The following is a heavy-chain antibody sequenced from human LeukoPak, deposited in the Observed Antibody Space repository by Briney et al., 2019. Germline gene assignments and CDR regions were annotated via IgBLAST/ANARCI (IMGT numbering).Heavy chain of an antibody. CDR3: ARELSQIVWGGLDY. CDR1: GFTFSSYW. D-gene: IGHD2-21*01. Sequence: GGSLRLSCATSGFTFSSYWMHWVRQAPGKGLVWVSRITSDGSSTSYADSVKGRFTISRDNSKNTVFLQMNSLRVEDTAVYYCARELSQIVWGGLDYGGQGTLVSVSS. V-gene: IGHV3-74*01. CDR2: ITSDGSST. J-gene: IGHJ4*02.